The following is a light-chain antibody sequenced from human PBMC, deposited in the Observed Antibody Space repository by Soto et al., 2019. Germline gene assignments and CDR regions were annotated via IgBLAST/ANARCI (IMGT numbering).Light chain of an antibody. Sequence: EIVLTQSPATLSLSPGEGATLSCRASQSVSSCLAWYQQKPGQAPRLLIYDASNKATGSPARFSGSGSGTDFTLTISSLEPEDLASYYCQQRRNWPLTFGGGTKVEIK. CDR1: QSVSSC. CDR3: QQRRNWPLT. CDR2: DAS. J-gene: IGKJ4*01. V-gene: IGKV3-11*01.